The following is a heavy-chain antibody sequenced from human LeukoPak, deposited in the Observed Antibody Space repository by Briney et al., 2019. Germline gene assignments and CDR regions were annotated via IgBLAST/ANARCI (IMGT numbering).Heavy chain of an antibody. Sequence: ASVKVSCKASGYTFTGYYMHWVRQAPGQGLEWMGWINPNSGGTNYAKKFQGRVTMTRDTSISTAYMELSRLRSDDTAVYYCASHQFSSGPDYWGQGTLVTVSS. CDR2: INPNSGGT. CDR1: GYTFTGYY. V-gene: IGHV1-2*02. CDR3: ASHQFSSGPDY. D-gene: IGHD3-22*01. J-gene: IGHJ4*02.